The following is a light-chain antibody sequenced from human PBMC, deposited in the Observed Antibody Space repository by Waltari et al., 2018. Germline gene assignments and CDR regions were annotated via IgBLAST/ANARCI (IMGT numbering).Light chain of an antibody. CDR2: AAS. Sequence: DIQMTQSPSSLSASVGDRVTITCRARQSISIYLNWYQQIPGKAPKVLIYAASSLQSGVPSRFSGSGSGTDFTLTISSVQAEDFATYYCQQSYATPYTFGQGTKLEIK. CDR1: QSISIY. V-gene: IGKV1-39*01. CDR3: QQSYATPYT. J-gene: IGKJ2*01.